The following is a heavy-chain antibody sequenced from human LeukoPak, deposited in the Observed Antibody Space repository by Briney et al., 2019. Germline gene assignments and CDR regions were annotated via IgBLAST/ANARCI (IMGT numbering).Heavy chain of an antibody. CDR3: AKESGKFDY. V-gene: IGHV3-43*02. CDR2: ISGDGGST. Sequence: PGGSLRLSCVASGLTFDDSAMHWVRQAPGKGLEWVSLISGDGGSTFYADSVKGRFSISRDNSKNSLYLRMNSLRPEDTAMYYCAKESGKFDYWGQGTLVAVSS. J-gene: IGHJ4*02. CDR1: GLTFDDSA.